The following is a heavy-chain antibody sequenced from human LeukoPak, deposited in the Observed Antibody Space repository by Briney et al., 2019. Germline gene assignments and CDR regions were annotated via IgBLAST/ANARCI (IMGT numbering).Heavy chain of an antibody. CDR2: IYYSGST. CDR3: ARTRYYYNSRSYGAPYYFDY. CDR1: GGSISSISYY. V-gene: IGHV4-39*01. D-gene: IGHD3-10*01. Sequence: SETLSLTCTVSGGSISSISYYWGWSRQPPGKGLEWIGSIYYSGSTYYNPSLKSRVTISVDTSKNQFSLKLSSVTAADTAVYYCARTRYYYNSRSYGAPYYFDYWGQGTLVTVSS. J-gene: IGHJ4*02.